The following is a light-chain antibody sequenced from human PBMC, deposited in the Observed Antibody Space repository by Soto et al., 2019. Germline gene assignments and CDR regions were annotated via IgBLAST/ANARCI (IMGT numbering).Light chain of an antibody. CDR2: WAS. J-gene: IGKJ1*01. CDR3: QQYLHTPRT. Sequence: DAVMTQSPDSLSASLGERATINCKSSQSVLYSSNNKNYLAWYQQKPGQPPKLLIYWASTRESGVPDRFGGSGSGTDFTLTISSLQAEDVAVYYCQQYLHTPRTFGQGTKVEIK. V-gene: IGKV4-1*01. CDR1: QSVLYSSNNKNY.